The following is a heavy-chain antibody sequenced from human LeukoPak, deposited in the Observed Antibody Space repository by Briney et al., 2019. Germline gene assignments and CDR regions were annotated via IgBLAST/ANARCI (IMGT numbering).Heavy chain of an antibody. Sequence: SETLSLTCIVSGGSISSSSYYWGWIRQPPGKGLEWIGSIYYSGSTYYNPSLKSRVTISVDTSKNQFSLKLSSVTAADTAVYYFAREGARALPHYFDYWGQGTLVTVSS. CDR2: IYYSGST. CDR1: GGSISSSSYY. D-gene: IGHD3-16*01. CDR3: AREGARALPHYFDY. J-gene: IGHJ4*02. V-gene: IGHV4-39*07.